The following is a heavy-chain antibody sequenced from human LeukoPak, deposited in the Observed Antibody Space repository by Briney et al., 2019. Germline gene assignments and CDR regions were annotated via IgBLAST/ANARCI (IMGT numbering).Heavy chain of an antibody. V-gene: IGHV3-11*04. J-gene: IGHJ4*02. CDR1: GFTFSDYY. Sequence: GGFLRLSCAASGFTFSDYYMSWIRQAPGKGLEWVSYISSSGSTIYYADSVKGRFTISRDNAKNSLYLQMNSLRAEDTAVYYCASRRITGTTGYWGQGTLVTVSS. CDR3: ASRRITGTTGY. D-gene: IGHD1-7*01. CDR2: ISSSGSTI.